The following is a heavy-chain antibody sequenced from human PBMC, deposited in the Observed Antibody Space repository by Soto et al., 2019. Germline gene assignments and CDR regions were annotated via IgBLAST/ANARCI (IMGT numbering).Heavy chain of an antibody. D-gene: IGHD2-15*01. CDR2: ISGSGGST. V-gene: IGHV3-23*01. CDR1: GFTFSSYA. CDR3: AKSQDIVVVVAATPFDY. J-gene: IGHJ4*02. Sequence: GGSQRLSCAASGFTFSSYAMSWVRQAPGKGLEWVSAISGSGGSTYYADSVKGRFTISRDNSKNTLYLQMNSLGAEDTAVYYCAKSQDIVVVVAATPFDYWGQGTLVTVSS.